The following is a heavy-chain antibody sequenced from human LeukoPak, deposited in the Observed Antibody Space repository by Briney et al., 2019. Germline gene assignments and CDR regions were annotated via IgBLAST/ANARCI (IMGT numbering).Heavy chain of an antibody. J-gene: IGHJ5*02. CDR3: ARGLLWFGELLMGGFDP. Sequence: SETLSLTCAVSGGSISSSNWWSWVRPPSGKGLEWIGEIYHSGSTNYNPSLKSRVTISVDKSKNQFSLKLSSVTAADTAVYYCARGLLWFGELLMGGFDPWGQGTLVTVSS. CDR1: GGSISSSNW. V-gene: IGHV4-4*02. D-gene: IGHD3-10*01. CDR2: IYHSGST.